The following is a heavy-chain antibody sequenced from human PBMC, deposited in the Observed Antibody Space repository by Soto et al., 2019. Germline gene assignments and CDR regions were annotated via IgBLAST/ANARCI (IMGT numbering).Heavy chain of an antibody. D-gene: IGHD3-10*01. Sequence: EVQLLESGGGLVQPGGSLRLTCAASGFTFSTYAMSWVRQAPRAGLEWVSGLFGSGGGISYADSVKGRFTISRDNSNNILYLQVHSLRVEDTAIYDGAKDRQPYGRWPFDHWGQGTLVAVSS. J-gene: IGHJ4*02. V-gene: IGHV3-23*01. CDR1: GFTFSTYA. CDR2: LFGSGGGI. CDR3: AKDRQPYGRWPFDH.